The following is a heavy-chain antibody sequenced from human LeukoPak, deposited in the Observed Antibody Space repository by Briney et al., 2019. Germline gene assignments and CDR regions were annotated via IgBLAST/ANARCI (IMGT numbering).Heavy chain of an antibody. CDR1: GGSITTTDFD. CDR3: ARFKGGTGFDY. Sequence: SETLSLPCAVSGGSITTTDFDWPWIRQPPGQGFEWIATISSSGKAYYYPSLMSRVTISVDTSKNQFSLDVTSVTAADTGLFYCARFKGGTGFDYWGRGILVIVS. J-gene: IGHJ4*02. D-gene: IGHD1-26*01. V-gene: IGHV4-39*01. CDR2: ISSSGKA.